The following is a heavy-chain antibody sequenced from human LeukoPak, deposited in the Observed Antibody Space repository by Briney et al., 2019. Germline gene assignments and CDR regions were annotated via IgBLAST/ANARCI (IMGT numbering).Heavy chain of an antibody. CDR1: GGSISSNNW. J-gene: IGHJ4*02. D-gene: IGHD1-1*01. V-gene: IGHV4-4*02. Sequence: PSGTLPLTCAVSGGSISSNNWWGWVRQPPGKGLEWIGEIYHSGSPNYNPSLKSRVTISVDKSRNHFSPNLSSVTAADTAVYYCARVNINNWHSCDYWGQGTLVTVSS. CDR3: ARVNINNWHSCDY. CDR2: IYHSGSP.